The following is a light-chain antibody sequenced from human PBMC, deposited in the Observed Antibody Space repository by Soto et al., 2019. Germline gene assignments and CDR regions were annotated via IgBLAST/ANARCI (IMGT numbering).Light chain of an antibody. CDR3: QQYGSSPFT. Sequence: EIVLTQSPGTLSLSPGERATLSCRASQSVSSSFLAWYQQKPGQAPRLLIYGASSRATGIPDRFSGSGSGTDFTLTISRLEPEDFAVYYCQQYGSSPFTFAPGTKVYFK. CDR1: QSVSSSF. J-gene: IGKJ3*01. V-gene: IGKV3-20*01. CDR2: GAS.